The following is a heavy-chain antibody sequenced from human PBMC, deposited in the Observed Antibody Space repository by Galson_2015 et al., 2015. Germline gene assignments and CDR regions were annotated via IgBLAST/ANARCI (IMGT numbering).Heavy chain of an antibody. CDR3: ARVDDTQHYTRGTYRYTMGYSDF. D-gene: IGHD3-16*02. J-gene: IGHJ4*02. Sequence: ETLSLTCAVYGGSFSGYYWTWIRQPPGKGLEWIGEVNDGGTTYYNPSLKGRVTISVDTSRYHFSLNLSSVTGADTALYFCARVDDTQHYTRGTYRYTMGYSDFWGQGTLVTVSS. CDR1: GGSFSGYY. V-gene: IGHV4-34*01. CDR2: VNDGGTT.